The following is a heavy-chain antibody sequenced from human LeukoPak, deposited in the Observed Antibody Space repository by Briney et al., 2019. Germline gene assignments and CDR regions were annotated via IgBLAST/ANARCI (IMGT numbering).Heavy chain of an antibody. Sequence: ASLKVSCTVSGYTLTELSMFWVRQAPGKGLEWMGSFDPEDGKTVYAQKFQGRVTMTEDTSTDTAYMELSSLRSEDTAVYYCATGYLVTAGLMDVWGQGTTVTVSS. CDR2: FDPEDGKT. V-gene: IGHV1-24*01. CDR3: ATGYLVTAGLMDV. D-gene: IGHD6-13*01. J-gene: IGHJ6*02. CDR1: GYTLTELS.